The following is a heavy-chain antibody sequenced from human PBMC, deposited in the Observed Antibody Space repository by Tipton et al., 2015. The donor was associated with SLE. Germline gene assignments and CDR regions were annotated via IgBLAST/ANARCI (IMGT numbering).Heavy chain of an antibody. J-gene: IGHJ3*01. V-gene: IGHV4-59*08. Sequence: LRLSCTVSGGSIRSHYWSWIRQPPGKGLEWLGYIYYSGSTYYNPSLKSRVTISVDTSKNQFSLKLSSVTAADTAVYYCAQADYSSGWNHGGFDFWGQGTMVTVSS. CDR1: GGSIRSHY. D-gene: IGHD6-19*01. CDR2: IYYSGST. CDR3: AQADYSSGWNHGGFDF.